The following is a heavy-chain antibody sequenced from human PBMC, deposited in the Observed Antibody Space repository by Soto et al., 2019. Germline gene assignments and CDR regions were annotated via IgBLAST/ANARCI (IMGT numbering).Heavy chain of an antibody. J-gene: IGHJ4*02. CDR3: ARARPYDYGDYYFDY. CDR1: GGTFSSYA. V-gene: IGHV1-69*13. Sequence: ASVKVSCQASGGTFSSYAISWVRQAPGQGLEWMGGIIPIFGTANYAQKFQGRVTITADESTSTAYMELSSLRSEDTAAYYCARARPYDYGDYYFDYWGQGTLVTVSS. CDR2: IIPIFGTA. D-gene: IGHD4-17*01.